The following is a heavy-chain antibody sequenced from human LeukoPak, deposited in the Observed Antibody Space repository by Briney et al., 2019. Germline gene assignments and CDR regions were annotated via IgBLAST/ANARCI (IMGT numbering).Heavy chain of an antibody. V-gene: IGHV3-30*03. CDR2: ISYDGSNK. CDR1: GFTFSSYG. J-gene: IGHJ4*02. CDR3: ASTSLDY. Sequence: GGSLRLSCAASGFTFSSYGMHWVRQAPGKGLEWVAVISYDGSNKYYADSVKGRFTISRDNSKNTLYLQMNSLRAEDTAVYYCASTSLDYWGQGNLVTVSS.